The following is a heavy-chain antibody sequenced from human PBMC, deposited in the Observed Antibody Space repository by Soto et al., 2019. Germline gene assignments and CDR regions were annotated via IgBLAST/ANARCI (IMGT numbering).Heavy chain of an antibody. CDR1: GFTFSSYG. CDR3: ATDRGSRPFDY. V-gene: IGHV3-33*01. Sequence: QVQLVESGGGVVQPGRSLRLSCAASGFTFSSYGMHWVRQAPGKGLEWVAVIWSDGSNKYYADSVKGRFTISKDNSKNTLYRQMNSLRAEDTAVYYCATDRGSRPFDYWGQGTLVTVSS. D-gene: IGHD6-6*01. J-gene: IGHJ4*02. CDR2: IWSDGSNK.